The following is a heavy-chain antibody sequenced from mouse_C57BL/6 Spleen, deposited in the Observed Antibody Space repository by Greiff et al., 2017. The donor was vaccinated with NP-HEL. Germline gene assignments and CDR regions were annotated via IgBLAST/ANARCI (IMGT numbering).Heavy chain of an antibody. Sequence: EVQRVESGPGLVKPSQSLSLTCSVTGYSITSGYYWNWIRQFPGNKLEWMGYISYDGSNNYNPSLKNRISITRDTSKNQFFLKLNSVTTEDTATYYCARGTGVYFDYWGQGTTLTVSS. CDR1: GYSITSGYY. CDR3: ARGTGVYFDY. CDR2: ISYDGSN. J-gene: IGHJ2*01. V-gene: IGHV3-6*01.